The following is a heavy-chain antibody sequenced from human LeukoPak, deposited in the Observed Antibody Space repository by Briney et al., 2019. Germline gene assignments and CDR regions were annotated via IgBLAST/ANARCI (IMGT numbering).Heavy chain of an antibody. CDR2: INHSGST. D-gene: IGHD6-13*01. CDR3: ARGISSS. V-gene: IGHV4-34*01. J-gene: IGHJ4*02. Sequence: SETLSLTCAVYGGSFSGYYWSWIRQPPGKGLEWIGEINHSGSTNYNPSLKSRVTISVDTSKNQFSLKLSSVTAADTAVYCCARGISSSWGQGTLVTVSS. CDR1: GGSFSGYY.